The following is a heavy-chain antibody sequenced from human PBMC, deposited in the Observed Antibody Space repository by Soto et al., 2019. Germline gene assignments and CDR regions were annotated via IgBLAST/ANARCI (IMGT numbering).Heavy chain of an antibody. CDR1: SDSITSNNW. D-gene: IGHD4-17*01. CDR2: IYHSGST. V-gene: IGHV4-4*02. CDR3: ARTNYGDYWGVGY. J-gene: IGHJ4*02. Sequence: KTSETLSLTCAVSSDSITSNNWWIWFRQPPGKGLQWIGEIYHSGSTNYNPSLKSRVTISVDKSKNQFSLKLNTVTAADTAVYYCARTNYGDYWGVGYRGQGILVTVSS.